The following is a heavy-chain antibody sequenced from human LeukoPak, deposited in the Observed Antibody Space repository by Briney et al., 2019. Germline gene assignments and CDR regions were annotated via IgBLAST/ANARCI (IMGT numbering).Heavy chain of an antibody. V-gene: IGHV4-30-2*01. CDR2: IYHSGST. J-gene: IGHJ4*02. Sequence: SETLSLTCTVSGGSIGSGNYFWSWIRQHPGKGLEWIGYIYHSGSTYYNPSLKSRVTISVDRSKNQFSLKLSSVTAADTAVYYCARGAGLDYWGQGTLVTVSS. CDR1: GGSIGSGNYF. CDR3: ARGAGLDY.